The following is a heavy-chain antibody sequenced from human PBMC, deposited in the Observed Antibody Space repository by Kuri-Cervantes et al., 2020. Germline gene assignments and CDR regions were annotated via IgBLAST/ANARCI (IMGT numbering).Heavy chain of an antibody. CDR3: AKERLGRGFDY. CDR2: IKGDGSEK. Sequence: GESLKISCAAYGFTLSDHYMSWIRQAPGKGLEWVANIKGDGSEKYYVDSVKGRFTISRDNARNSLYLRMDSLRVEDTALYYCAKERLGRGFDYWGQGALVTVSS. J-gene: IGHJ4*02. CDR1: GFTLSDHY. V-gene: IGHV3-7*04. D-gene: IGHD7-27*01.